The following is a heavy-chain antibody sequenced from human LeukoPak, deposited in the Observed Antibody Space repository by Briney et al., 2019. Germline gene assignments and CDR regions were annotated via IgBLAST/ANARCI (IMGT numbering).Heavy chain of an antibody. J-gene: IGHJ5*02. CDR2: ISTSGST. CDR1: SGSVSSYF. CDR3: ARGYSSNWYWFDP. V-gene: IGHV4-4*07. D-gene: IGHD6-13*01. Sequence: SETLSLTCTVSSGSVSSYFWSWIRQPAGKGLEWIGRISTSGSTNYNPSLKSRVTMSLDTSKSQFSLRLSSVTAADTAVYYCARGYSSNWYWFDPWGQGTLVTVSS.